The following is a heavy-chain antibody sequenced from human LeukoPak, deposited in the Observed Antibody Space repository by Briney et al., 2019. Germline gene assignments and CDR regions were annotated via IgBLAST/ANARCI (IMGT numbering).Heavy chain of an antibody. J-gene: IGHJ4*02. CDR2: ISASSTSI. Sequence: GGSLRLSCAASGFSFNSNSMNWVRQAPGKGLEWVSAISASSTSIKYADSVKGRFTISRDNARSSVYLEMNGLRVDDTAVYYCAKVGTGNQYGSGDFDLWGQGSLVTVSS. D-gene: IGHD3-10*01. CDR1: GFSFNSNS. V-gene: IGHV3-21*01. CDR3: AKVGTGNQYGSGDFDL.